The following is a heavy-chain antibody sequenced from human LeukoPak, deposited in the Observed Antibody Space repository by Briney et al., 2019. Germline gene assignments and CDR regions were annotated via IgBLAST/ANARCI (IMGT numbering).Heavy chain of an antibody. Sequence: PSQTLSLTCTASGASISSGSYYWSWIRQPAGKGLEWIGRIYTSGSTNYNPSLKGRVTISVDTSKNQFSLKLSSVTAADTAVYYCARDLGYGEFDYWGQGTLVTVSS. CDR2: IYTSGST. V-gene: IGHV4-61*02. CDR1: GASISSGSYY. CDR3: ARDLGYGEFDY. J-gene: IGHJ4*02. D-gene: IGHD4-17*01.